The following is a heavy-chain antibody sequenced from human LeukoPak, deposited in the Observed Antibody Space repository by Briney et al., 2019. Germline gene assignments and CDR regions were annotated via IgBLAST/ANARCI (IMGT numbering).Heavy chain of an antibody. V-gene: IGHV4-34*01. CDR1: GGSFRGYY. CDR2: INHSGST. J-gene: IGHJ6*02. CDR3: ARGVTTFGGWSGGRMDV. Sequence: KPSETLSLTCAVYGGSFRGYYWSWIRQSPGKGLEWIGEINHSGSTNYNPSLKSRVTISADTSEKQFSLRLSSVTAADTAVYFCARGVTTFGGWSGGRMDVWGQGTTVTVSS. D-gene: IGHD3-10*01.